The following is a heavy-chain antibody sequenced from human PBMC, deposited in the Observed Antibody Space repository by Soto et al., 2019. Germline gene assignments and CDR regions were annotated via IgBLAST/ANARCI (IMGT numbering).Heavy chain of an antibody. J-gene: IGHJ6*02. CDR3: ARWGSGTNFYYHYAMDV. CDR1: GFTFWNFA. CDR2: VNDRGGST. D-gene: IGHD3-16*01. V-gene: IGHV3-23*01. Sequence: EVQLLESGGGLVQPGGSLRLSCSTSGFTFWNFAMAWVRQGPGKRLEWVSTVNDRGGSTYYADSVKGRFTISRDDSENTLHLQMSSLRADDTAIYYCARWGSGTNFYYHYAMDVWGQGTTVTVSS.